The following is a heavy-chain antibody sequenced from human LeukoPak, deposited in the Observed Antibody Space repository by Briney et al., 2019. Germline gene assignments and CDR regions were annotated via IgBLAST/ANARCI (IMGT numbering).Heavy chain of an antibody. CDR2: IYYSGST. CDR3: ARDTPYSGGFGRRFDP. Sequence: PSETLSLTCTVSGGSISSSSYYWGWIRQPPGKGLEWIGSIYYSGSTYYNLSVTSRVTMSVDTSKNQFSLKLSSVTAADTAVYYCARDTPYSGGFGRRFDPWGQGTLVTVSA. CDR1: GGSISSSSYY. J-gene: IGHJ5*02. D-gene: IGHD1-26*01. V-gene: IGHV4-39*02.